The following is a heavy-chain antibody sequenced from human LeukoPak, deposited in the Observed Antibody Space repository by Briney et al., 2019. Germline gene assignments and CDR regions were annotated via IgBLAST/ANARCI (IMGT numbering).Heavy chain of an antibody. V-gene: IGHV3-30-3*01. Sequence: PGGSLRLSCAASVFTFGSYAMHWVREAPGKGLEWVAVISYDGSNKYYADSVKGRFTISRDNSKNTLYLQMNSLRAEDTAVYNCARPLYSSGWYGGPDYWGQGTLVTVSS. D-gene: IGHD6-19*01. J-gene: IGHJ4*02. CDR3: ARPLYSSGWYGGPDY. CDR2: ISYDGSNK. CDR1: VFTFGSYA.